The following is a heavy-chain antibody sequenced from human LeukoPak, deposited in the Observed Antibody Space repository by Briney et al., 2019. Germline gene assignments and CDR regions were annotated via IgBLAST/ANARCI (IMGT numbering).Heavy chain of an antibody. CDR2: INWNGGST. Sequence: GGSLRLSCAASGFTFDDYGMSWVRQAPGKGLEWVSGINWNGGSTGYADSVKGRFTISRDNAKNSLHLQMNSLRAEDTALYYCARAMGDIVLMVYANYYYYMDVWGKGTTVTVSS. V-gene: IGHV3-20*04. CDR3: ARAMGDIVLMVYANYYYYMDV. CDR1: GFTFDDYG. D-gene: IGHD2-8*01. J-gene: IGHJ6*03.